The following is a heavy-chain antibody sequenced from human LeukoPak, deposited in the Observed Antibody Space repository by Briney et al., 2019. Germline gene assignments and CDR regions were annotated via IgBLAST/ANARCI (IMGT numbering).Heavy chain of an antibody. CDR1: GFTFSSYS. CDR2: ISSSSSYI. D-gene: IGHD3-22*01. J-gene: IGHJ3*02. Sequence: GGSLRLSCAASGFTFSSYSMTWVRQAPGKGLEWVSSISSSSSYIYYADSVKGRFTISRDNAKNSLYLQMNSLRAEDTAVYYCATSEIVVVTNAFDIWGQGTMVTVSS. CDR3: ATSEIVVVTNAFDI. V-gene: IGHV3-21*01.